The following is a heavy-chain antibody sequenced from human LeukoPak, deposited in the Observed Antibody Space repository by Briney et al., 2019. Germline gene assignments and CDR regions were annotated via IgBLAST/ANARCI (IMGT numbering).Heavy chain of an antibody. CDR3: ARAWSRVDPFDM. V-gene: IGHV3-23*01. J-gene: IGHJ3*02. CDR2: ISGSGGST. D-gene: IGHD2-8*02. Sequence: GGSLRLSSAASGFTFSNYAMSWVRQAPGKRLEWVSAISGSGGSTNYVDSVKGRFTISRDNANNSLYLEMNNLSAEDTAVYYCARAWSRVDPFDMWGQGTMVTVSS. CDR1: GFTFSNYA.